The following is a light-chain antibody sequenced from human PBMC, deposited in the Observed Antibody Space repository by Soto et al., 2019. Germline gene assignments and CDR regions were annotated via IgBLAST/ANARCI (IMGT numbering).Light chain of an antibody. CDR1: QSVLDNSKNKNC. J-gene: IGKJ2*01. Sequence: DIAMTQSPDSLAVYLGERATINCKTRQSVLDNSKNKNCLVWYQQKPGQRPKLLIYWASTRESGVPDRFSGSGSGTDFTLTIDSLQAEDVAVYYCQQFYTTPHTFGQGTKLEIK. V-gene: IGKV4-1*01. CDR2: WAS. CDR3: QQFYTTPHT.